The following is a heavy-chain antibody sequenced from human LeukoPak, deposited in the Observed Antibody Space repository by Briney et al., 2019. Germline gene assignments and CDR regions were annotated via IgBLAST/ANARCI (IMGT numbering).Heavy chain of an antibody. V-gene: IGHV4-4*02. D-gene: IGHD2-2*01. CDR2: IYRSGST. J-gene: IGHJ5*02. Sequence: SGTQSLTCAISGASISSSNWWTWVRQPPGKGLEWIGEIYRSGSTNYNPSLKSRVTISVDKSKNQFSLKLSSVTAADTAVYYCARIMGRGYCTSTSCRGDWFDPWGQGTLVTVSS. CDR3: ARIMGRGYCTSTSCRGDWFDP. CDR1: GASISSSNW.